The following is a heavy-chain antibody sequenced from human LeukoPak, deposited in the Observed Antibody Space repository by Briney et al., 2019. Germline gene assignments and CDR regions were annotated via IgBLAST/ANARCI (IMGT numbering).Heavy chain of an antibody. V-gene: IGHV3-30*04. CDR3: ARDSSYYGSGSYYKFDY. D-gene: IGHD3-10*01. J-gene: IGHJ4*02. CDR2: ISYDGSNK. Sequence: PGRSLRLSCAASGFTFSSYAMHWVRQAPGKRLECVAVISYDGSNKYYADSVKGRFTISRDNSKNTLYLQMNSLRAEDTAVYYCARDSSYYGSGSYYKFDYWGQGTLVTVSS. CDR1: GFTFSSYA.